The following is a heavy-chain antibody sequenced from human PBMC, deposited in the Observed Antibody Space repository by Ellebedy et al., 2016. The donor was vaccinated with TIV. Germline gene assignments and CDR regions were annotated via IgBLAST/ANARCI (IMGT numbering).Heavy chain of an antibody. CDR2: ISSSSSYT. CDR3: ARGRGYCSSTSCYEIGFDP. J-gene: IGHJ5*02. V-gene: IGHV3-11*06. CDR1: GFTFSDYY. D-gene: IGHD2-2*01. Sequence: GESLKISCAASGFTFSDYYMSWIRQAPGKGLEWVSYISSSSSYTNYADSVKGRFTISRDNAKNSLYLQMNSLRAEDTAVYYCARGRGYCSSTSCYEIGFDPWGQGTLVTVSS.